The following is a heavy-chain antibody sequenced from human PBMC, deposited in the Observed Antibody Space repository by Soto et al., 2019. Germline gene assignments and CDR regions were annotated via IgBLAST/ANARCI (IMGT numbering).Heavy chain of an antibody. J-gene: IGHJ6*02. Sequence: ASVKVSCKASGYTFTSYAMNWVRQAPGQGLEWMGWINTNTGNPTYAQGFTGRFVFSLDTSVSTAYLQICSLKAEDTAVYYCARDGKTPYYYGSAPGYNYYYYYGMDVWGQGTTVTVSS. CDR3: ARDGKTPYYYGSAPGYNYYYYYGMDV. CDR1: GYTFTSYA. D-gene: IGHD3-10*01. CDR2: INTNTGNP. V-gene: IGHV7-4-1*01.